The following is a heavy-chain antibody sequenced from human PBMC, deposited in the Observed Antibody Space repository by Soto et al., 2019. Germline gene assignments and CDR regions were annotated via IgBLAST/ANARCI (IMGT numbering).Heavy chain of an antibody. CDR1: GFTFSSYS. CDR3: ARDRDDSSGYYLLGVYYFDY. Sequence: LRLSCAASGFTFSSYSMNWVRQAPGKGLEWVSYISSSSSTIYYADSVKGRFTISRDNAKNSLYLQMNSLRAEDTAVYYCARDRDDSSGYYLLGVYYFDYWGQGTLVTVSS. J-gene: IGHJ4*02. CDR2: ISSSSSTI. D-gene: IGHD3-22*01. V-gene: IGHV3-48*01.